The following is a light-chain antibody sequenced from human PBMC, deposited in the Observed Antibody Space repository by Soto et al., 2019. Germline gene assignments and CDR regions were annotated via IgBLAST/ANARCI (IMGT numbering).Light chain of an antibody. CDR2: DAS. Sequence: EIVLTQSPGTLPLSPGERATLSCRASQSVSSSSLAWYQQRRGQAPRLLIHDASSRATGIPDRFSGSGSGTDFTLTISRLEPEDFAVYYCQHYGSSRRTFGQGTKVDIK. CDR1: QSVSSSS. V-gene: IGKV3-20*01. J-gene: IGKJ1*01. CDR3: QHYGSSRRT.